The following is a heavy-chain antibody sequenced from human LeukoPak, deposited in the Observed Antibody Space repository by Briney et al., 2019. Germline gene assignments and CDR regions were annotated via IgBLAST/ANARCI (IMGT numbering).Heavy chain of an antibody. D-gene: IGHD5-24*01. V-gene: IGHV4-61*02. CDR2: IHTSENT. J-gene: IGHJ4*02. Sequence: SQTLSLTCTVSGDSISSGSYYWNWIRQPAGKGLEWIGRIHTSENTKYNPSLGSRLAISVDTSKNQFSLKLSSVTAADTAVYYCARIRRDGYNSIDYWGQGTLVTVSS. CDR1: GDSISSGSYY. CDR3: ARIRRDGYNSIDY.